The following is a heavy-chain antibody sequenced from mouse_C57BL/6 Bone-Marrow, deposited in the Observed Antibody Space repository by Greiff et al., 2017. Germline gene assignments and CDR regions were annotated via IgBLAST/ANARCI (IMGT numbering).Heavy chain of an antibody. V-gene: IGHV1-63*01. Sequence: QVHVKQSGAELVRPGTSVKMSCKASGYTFTNYWIGWAKQRPGHGLEWIGDIYPGGGYTNYNEKFKGKATLTADKSSSTAYMQFSSLTSEDSAIYYCARSCYSWYFDVWGTGTTVTVSS. CDR3: ARSCYSWYFDV. CDR2: IYPGGGYT. D-gene: IGHD3-1*01. CDR1: GYTFTNYW. J-gene: IGHJ1*03.